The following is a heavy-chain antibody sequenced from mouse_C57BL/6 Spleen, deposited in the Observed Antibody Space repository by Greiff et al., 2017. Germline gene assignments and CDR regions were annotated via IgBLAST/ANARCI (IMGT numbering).Heavy chain of an antibody. CDR3: TFYGNQFAY. CDR1: GFNIKDDY. Sequence: EVQLQQSGAELVRPGASVKLSCTASGFNIKDDYMHWVKQRPEQGLEWIGWIDPENGDTEYASKFQGKATITADTSSNTAYLQLSSLTSEDTAVYYCTFYGNQFAYWGQGTLVTVSA. CDR2: IDPENGDT. D-gene: IGHD2-1*01. J-gene: IGHJ3*01. V-gene: IGHV14-4*01.